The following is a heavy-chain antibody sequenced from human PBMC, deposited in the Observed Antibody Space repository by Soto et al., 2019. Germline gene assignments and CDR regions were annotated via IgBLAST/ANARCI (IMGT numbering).Heavy chain of an antibody. V-gene: IGHV3-30-3*01. CDR2: ISYDENNK. D-gene: IGHD3-10*01. J-gene: IGHJ6*02. CDR3: SRDRGGPTYYYPMDV. Sequence: QVQLVESGGGVVQPGRSLRLSCAASGFTFSRYAMYWVRQAPGKGLEWLAVISYDENNKDYADSVRGRFTISRDNSERTLYLQMSSLGDEYTAVYFCSRDRGGPTYYYPMDVWGLGTTVTVSS. CDR1: GFTFSRYA.